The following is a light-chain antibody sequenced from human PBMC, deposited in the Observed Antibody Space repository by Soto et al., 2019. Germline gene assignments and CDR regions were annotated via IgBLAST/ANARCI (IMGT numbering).Light chain of an antibody. CDR1: SSDVGGYNY. J-gene: IGLJ1*01. CDR3: SSYTSSSTQV. CDR2: AVS. V-gene: IGLV2-14*01. Sequence: QSVLTQPASVSGSPGQSITISCTGTSSDVGGYNYVSWYQQHPGKAPKLMIYAVSNRPSGVSNRFSGSQSGNTASLTISGLQAEDEADYYCSSYTSSSTQVFGTGTKLTVL.